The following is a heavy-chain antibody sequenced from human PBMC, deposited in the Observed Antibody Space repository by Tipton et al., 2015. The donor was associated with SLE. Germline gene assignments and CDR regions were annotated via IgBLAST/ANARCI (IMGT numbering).Heavy chain of an antibody. Sequence: GSLRLSCVASGFTFNIFAMNWVRHSPGKGLEWVAGIIGSGDTYYTDSVKGRFTISRDQSKNTVYLQMNSLRADDTAVYYCASDLLTGSPIWGQGTLVTVSS. CDR2: IIGSGDT. D-gene: IGHD7-27*01. V-gene: IGHV3-23*01. J-gene: IGHJ4*02. CDR3: ASDLLTGSPI. CDR1: GFTFNIFA.